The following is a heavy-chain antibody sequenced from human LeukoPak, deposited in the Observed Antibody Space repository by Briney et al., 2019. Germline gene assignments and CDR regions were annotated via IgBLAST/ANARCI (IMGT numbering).Heavy chain of an antibody. Sequence: PSETLSLTCTVSGGSISSYYWSWIRQPPGKGLEWIGYIYYSGSTNYNPSLKSRVTISVDTSKNQFSLKLSSVTAADTAVYYRARDPYCSGGSCHTPDAFDIWGQGTMVTVSS. J-gene: IGHJ3*02. CDR1: GGSISSYY. V-gene: IGHV4-59*01. CDR3: ARDPYCSGGSCHTPDAFDI. CDR2: IYYSGST. D-gene: IGHD2-15*01.